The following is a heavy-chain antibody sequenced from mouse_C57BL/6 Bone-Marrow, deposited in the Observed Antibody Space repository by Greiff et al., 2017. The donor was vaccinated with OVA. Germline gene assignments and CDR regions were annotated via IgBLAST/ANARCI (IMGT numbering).Heavy chain of an antibody. CDR2: IDPANDNT. J-gene: IGHJ4*01. CDR3: ARGNCGSSFYAMDY. Sequence: VQLQQSVAELVRPGASVKLSCTASGFNIKNTYMHWVKQRPEQGLEWIGRIDPANDNTKYAPKFQGKATMTADTSSNTAYLQLSSLSSDDTAVYCCARGNCGSSFYAMDYWGQGTSVTVSS. CDR1: GFNIKNTY. V-gene: IGHV14-3*01. D-gene: IGHD1-1*01.